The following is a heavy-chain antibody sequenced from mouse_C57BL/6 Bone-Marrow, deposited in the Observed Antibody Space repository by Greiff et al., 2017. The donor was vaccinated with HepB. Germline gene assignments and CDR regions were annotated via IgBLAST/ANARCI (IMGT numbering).Heavy chain of an antibody. CDR1: GFSLTSYG. J-gene: IGHJ4*01. CDR3: AKKGYAMDY. CDR2: IWRGGST. V-gene: IGHV2-5*01. Sequence: VKLQESGPGLVQPSQSLSITCTVSGFSLTSYGVHWVRQSPGKGLEWLGVIWRGGSTDYNAAFMSRLSITKDNPKSQVFFKMNSLQADDTAIYYCAKKGYAMDYWGQGTSVTVSS.